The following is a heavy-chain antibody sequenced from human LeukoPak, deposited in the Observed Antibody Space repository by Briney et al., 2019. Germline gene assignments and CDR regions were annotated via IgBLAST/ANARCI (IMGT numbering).Heavy chain of an antibody. J-gene: IGHJ3*02. D-gene: IGHD2-15*01. CDR2: IYYSGST. CDR3: ATSVKYCSGGSCYSEAFDI. Sequence: SETLSLTCTVSGGPISSYYWSWIRQPPGKGLEWIGYIYYSGSTNYNPSLKSRVTISVDTSRNQFSLKLSSVTAADTAVYYCATSVKYCSGGSCYSEAFDIWGQGTMVTVSS. CDR1: GGPISSYY. V-gene: IGHV4-59*01.